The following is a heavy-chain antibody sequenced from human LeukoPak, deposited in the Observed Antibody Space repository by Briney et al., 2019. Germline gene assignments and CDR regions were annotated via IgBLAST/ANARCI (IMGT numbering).Heavy chain of an antibody. J-gene: IGHJ6*02. CDR2: INHSGGT. V-gene: IGHV4-34*01. Sequence: PSETLSLTCAVYGGSFSDDYWSWIRQPPGKGLEWIGEINHSGGTNYNPSLTSRLTMSIDTSKSQFSLKLSSVTAADTAVYYCARRYYYYGMDVWGQGTTVTVSS. CDR3: ARRYYYYGMDV. CDR1: GGSFSDDY.